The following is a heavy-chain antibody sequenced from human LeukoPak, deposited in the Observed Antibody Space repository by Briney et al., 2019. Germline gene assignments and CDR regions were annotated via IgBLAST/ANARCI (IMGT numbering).Heavy chain of an antibody. CDR3: AKSHDYGDYEDDY. Sequence: GGSLRLSCAASGFTFSSYAMSWVRQAPGKGLEWVSAISSSGGSTYYADSVKGRFTISRDNSKNTLYLQMNSLRAEDTAVYYCAKSHDYGDYEDDYWGQGTLVTVSS. D-gene: IGHD4-17*01. CDR2: ISSSGGST. J-gene: IGHJ4*02. CDR1: GFTFSSYA. V-gene: IGHV3-23*01.